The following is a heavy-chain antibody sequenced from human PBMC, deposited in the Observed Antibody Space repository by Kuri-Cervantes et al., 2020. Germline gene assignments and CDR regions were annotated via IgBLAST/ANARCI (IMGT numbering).Heavy chain of an antibody. Sequence: GGSLRLSCAASGFTFSSYGMHWVRQAPGKGLEWVAVIWYDGSNKYYADSVKGRFTISRDNSKNTLYLQMNSLRAEDTAVYYCARGRYCSSTSCYIYYYYGMDVWGQGTTVTVSS. D-gene: IGHD2-2*02. CDR3: ARGRYCSSTSCYIYYYYGMDV. CDR2: IWYDGSNK. CDR1: GFTFSSYG. V-gene: IGHV3-33*01. J-gene: IGHJ6*02.